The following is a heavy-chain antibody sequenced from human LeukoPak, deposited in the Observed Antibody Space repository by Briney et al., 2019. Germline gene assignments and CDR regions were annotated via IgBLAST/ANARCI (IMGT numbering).Heavy chain of an antibody. CDR1: GYTFSSYW. D-gene: IGHD6-19*01. J-gene: IGHJ4*02. Sequence: GGSLKISRKGSGYTFSSYWISWVRQMPGKGLELMGKIDPSDSYTSYSPSFQGHVTISADKSISTAYLQWSSLQASDTAMYYCARQPGIAVADPFDFWGQGTLVTVSS. CDR3: ARQPGIAVADPFDF. CDR2: IDPSDSYT. V-gene: IGHV5-10-1*01.